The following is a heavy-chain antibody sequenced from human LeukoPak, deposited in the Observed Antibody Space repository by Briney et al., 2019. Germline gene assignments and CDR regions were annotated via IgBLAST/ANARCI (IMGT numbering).Heavy chain of an antibody. CDR2: INTDGSSL. Sequence: PGRSLRLSCAASGFTFSNYWMHWVRQVPGEGLVWVSRINTDGSSLNYADSVKGRFNISRDNAKNTLYLHMSSLRAEDSAVYYCARDMGGIVGFYYFYMDVWGKGTTVTVSS. D-gene: IGHD3-16*02. CDR3: ARDMGGIVGFYYFYMDV. CDR1: GFTFSNYW. J-gene: IGHJ6*03. V-gene: IGHV3-74*01.